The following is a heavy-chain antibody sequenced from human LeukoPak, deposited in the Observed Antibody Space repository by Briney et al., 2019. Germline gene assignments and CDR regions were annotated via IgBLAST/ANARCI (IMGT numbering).Heavy chain of an antibody. J-gene: IGHJ4*02. CDR2: IYYSGST. CDR1: GGSISNYY. Sequence: SETLSPTRTVSGGSISNYYWSWIRQPPGKGLEWIGYIYYSGSTNYNPSLKSRVTISVDTSKNQFSLKLSSVTAADTAVYYCAREQVATISYDFDYWGQGTLVTVSS. D-gene: IGHD2-15*01. CDR3: AREQVATISYDFDY. V-gene: IGHV4-59*01.